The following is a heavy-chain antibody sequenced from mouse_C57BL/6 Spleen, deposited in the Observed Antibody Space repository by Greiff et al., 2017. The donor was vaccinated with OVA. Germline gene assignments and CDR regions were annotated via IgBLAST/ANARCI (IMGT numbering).Heavy chain of an antibody. J-gene: IGHJ2*01. D-gene: IGHD1-1*01. CDR1: GFTFSSYA. CDR3: TRDVTTVGGFDY. V-gene: IGHV5-9-1*02. Sequence: EVKVVESGEGLVKPGGSLKLSCAASGFTFSSYAMSWVRQTPEKRLEWVAYISSGGDYIYYADTVKGRFTISRDNARNTLYLQMSSLKSEDTAMYYCTRDVTTVGGFDYWGQGTTLTVSS. CDR2: ISSGGDYI.